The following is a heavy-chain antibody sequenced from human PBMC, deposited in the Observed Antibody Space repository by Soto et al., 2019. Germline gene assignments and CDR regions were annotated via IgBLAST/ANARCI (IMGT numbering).Heavy chain of an antibody. CDR1: GFTFSSYA. D-gene: IGHD6-19*01. V-gene: IGHV3-23*01. Sequence: GGSLRLSCAASGFTFSSYAMSWVRQAPGKGLEWVSAISGSGGSTYYPGSVKGRFTISRDNSKNTLYLQMNSLRAEDTAVYYCAKDGEGSSGFFPKFDYWGQGTLVTVSS. J-gene: IGHJ4*02. CDR2: ISGSGGST. CDR3: AKDGEGSSGFFPKFDY.